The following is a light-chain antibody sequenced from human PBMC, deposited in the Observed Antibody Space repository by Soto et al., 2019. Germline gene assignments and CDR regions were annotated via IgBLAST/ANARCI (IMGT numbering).Light chain of an antibody. CDR2: GAS. J-gene: IGKJ5*01. Sequence: EIVLTQSPATLSLSPGERSTLSCRASQSVSSSYLAWYQQKPGQAPRLLIYGASSRATGIPDRFSGSGSGTDFTLTISSLQPEDFATYYGQQSYSTPHTFGQGTRLEIK. V-gene: IGKV3D-20*02. CDR3: QQSYSTPHT. CDR1: QSVSSSY.